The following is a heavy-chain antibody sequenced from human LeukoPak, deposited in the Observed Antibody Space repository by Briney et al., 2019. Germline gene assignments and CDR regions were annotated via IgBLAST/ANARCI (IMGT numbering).Heavy chain of an antibody. J-gene: IGHJ6*03. D-gene: IGHD3-10*01. CDR3: ARNGVGSGSYEPASYFYYMDV. CDR2: INPSGGGT. CDR1: GYTFTSYY. Sequence: ASVKVSCKASGYTFTSYYTHWVRRAPGQGLEWMGIINPSGGGTTYAPKLQGRVTMTRDTSTSTVYMELSSLTSDDTAVYYCARNGVGSGSYEPASYFYYMDVWGKGTTVTVSS. V-gene: IGHV1-46*01.